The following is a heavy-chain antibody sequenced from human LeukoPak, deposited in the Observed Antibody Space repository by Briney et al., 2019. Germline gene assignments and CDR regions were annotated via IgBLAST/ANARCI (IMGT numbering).Heavy chain of an antibody. D-gene: IGHD2-21*02. CDR2: ISVYNGNT. J-gene: IGHJ4*02. CDR1: GYTFTSYG. CDR3: ARGGVTVVTVYYFEY. Sequence: GASVKVSCKASGYTFTSYGISWVRQAPGQGVEWMGWISVYNGNTKYAQNLQDRVTLTTDTSTSTAYMELRSLTSDDTAVYYCARGGVTVVTVYYFEYWGQGTLVTVSS. V-gene: IGHV1-18*01.